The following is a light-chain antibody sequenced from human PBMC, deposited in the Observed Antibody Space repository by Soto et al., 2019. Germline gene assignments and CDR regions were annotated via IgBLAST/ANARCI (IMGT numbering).Light chain of an antibody. CDR3: NSYTTLSNRV. J-gene: IGLJ1*01. V-gene: IGLV1-40*01. CDR2: EVT. CDR1: SSNFGAGYA. Sequence: QSVLTQPPSVSGAPGQRVTISCSGSSSNFGAGYAVQWYQQLPGTAPKLLIYEVTNRPSGVSDRFSGSKSGNTASLTISGLQAEDEANYYCNSYTTLSNRVFGTGTKVTV.